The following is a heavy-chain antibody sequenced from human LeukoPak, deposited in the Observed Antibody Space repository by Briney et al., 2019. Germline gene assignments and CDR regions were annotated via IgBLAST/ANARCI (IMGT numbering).Heavy chain of an antibody. CDR1: GGSISSGSYY. D-gene: IGHD3-22*01. CDR3: ARDRGYNGYYYYMDV. CDR2: IYTSGST. Sequence: PSETLSLTCTVSGGSISSGSYYWSWIRQPAGKGLEWIGRIYTSGSTNYNPSLKSRVTISVDTSKNQFSLKLSSVTAADTAVYYCARDRGYNGYYYYMDVWGKGTTVTVSS. J-gene: IGHJ6*03. V-gene: IGHV4-61*02.